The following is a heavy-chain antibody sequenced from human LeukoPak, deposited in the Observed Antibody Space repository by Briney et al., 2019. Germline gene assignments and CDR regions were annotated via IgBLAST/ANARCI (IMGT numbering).Heavy chain of an antibody. CDR1: GFTFSSYW. J-gene: IGHJ4*02. V-gene: IGHV3-7*03. CDR3: AKDISSWYQEFDY. Sequence: GGSLRLSCAASGFTFSSYWMSWVRQAPGKGLEWVANIKQDGSEKYYVDSVKGRFTISRDNAKNSLYLQMNSLRAEDTASYYCAKDISSWYQEFDYWGQGTLVTVSS. D-gene: IGHD6-13*01. CDR2: IKQDGSEK.